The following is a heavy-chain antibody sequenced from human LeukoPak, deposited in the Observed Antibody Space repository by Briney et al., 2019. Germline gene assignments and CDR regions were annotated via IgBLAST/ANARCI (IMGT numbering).Heavy chain of an antibody. J-gene: IGHJ4*02. D-gene: IGHD3-10*01. CDR3: AKLTSDTMVRGVTTGY. V-gene: IGHV3-23*01. CDR1: GFTFSNYA. Sequence: GGSLRLSCAASGFTFSNYAMSWVRQAPGKGLEWVSSITANGGGTYYADSVKGRFSISRDNSRNTLYLQVTSLRAEDTAVYYCAKLTSDTMVRGVTTGYWGQGTLVTVSS. CDR2: ITANGGGT.